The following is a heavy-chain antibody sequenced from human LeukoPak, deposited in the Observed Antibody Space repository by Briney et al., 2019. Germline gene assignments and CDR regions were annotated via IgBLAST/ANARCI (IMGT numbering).Heavy chain of an antibody. V-gene: IGHV3-7*01. D-gene: IGHD2-21*02. Sequence: GGSLRLSCAASGFTFSSYWMTWVRQAPGKGLEWVANIKQDGSEIYYLDSVKGRFTISRDNAKNSLYLQMNSLRAEDTAVYYCARVTRDAIDIWGQGTMVTVSS. J-gene: IGHJ3*02. CDR3: ARVTRDAIDI. CDR1: GFTFSSYW. CDR2: IKQDGSEI.